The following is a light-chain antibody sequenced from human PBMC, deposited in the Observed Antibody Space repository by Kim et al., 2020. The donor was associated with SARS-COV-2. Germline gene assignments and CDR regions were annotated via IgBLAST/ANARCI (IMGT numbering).Light chain of an antibody. CDR2: DVS. CDR3: QQYDNLPPDT. CDR1: QDISDY. J-gene: IGKJ2*01. V-gene: IGKV1-33*01. Sequence: ASVGGQVAITCQTGQDISDYLNWYQQKPGTDPKLLIYDVSNLETGVPSRFSGSGCGTDFTFTISSLQPEEIATYYYQQYDNLPPDTFGQGTKLEIK.